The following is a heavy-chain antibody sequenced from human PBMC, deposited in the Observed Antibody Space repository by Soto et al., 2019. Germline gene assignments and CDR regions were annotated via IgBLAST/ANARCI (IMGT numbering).Heavy chain of an antibody. CDR3: AREGSIHGALDC. V-gene: IGHV3-30-3*01. CDR1: GFIFSTYA. CDR2: ISYDGNNK. Sequence: QVQLVESGGGVVQPGRSLRLSCAASGFIFSTYAMHWVRQAPGKGLEWVAVISYDGNNKYYADSVKGRFTISRDNSKNTLYLQMNSLRAEDTAVYYWAREGSIHGALDCWGQGTLVTVSS. J-gene: IGHJ4*02. D-gene: IGHD3-16*01.